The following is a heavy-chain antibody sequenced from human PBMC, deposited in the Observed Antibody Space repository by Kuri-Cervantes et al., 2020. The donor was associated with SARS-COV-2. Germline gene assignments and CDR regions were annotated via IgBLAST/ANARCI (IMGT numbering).Heavy chain of an antibody. CDR3: AKDPYDFWSGYYLYYFDY. CDR1: GFTFSSYA. J-gene: IGHJ4*02. D-gene: IGHD3-3*01. CDR2: ISGSGGST. Sequence: GETRKISCAASGFTFSSYAMSWVRQAPGKGLEWVSAISGSGGSTYYADSVKGRFTISRDNSKNTLYLQMNSLRAEDTAVYYCAKDPYDFWSGYYLYYFDYWGQGTLVTVSS. V-gene: IGHV3-23*01.